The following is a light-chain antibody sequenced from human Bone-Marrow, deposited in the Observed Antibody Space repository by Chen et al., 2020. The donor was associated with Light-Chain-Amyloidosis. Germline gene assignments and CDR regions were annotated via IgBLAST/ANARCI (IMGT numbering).Light chain of an antibody. V-gene: IGKV1-12*01. Sequence: DIQMTQSPSSVSASVGDRVTITCRASQTLSVFVAWFQQKPGTAPKLLISATSTLQHGVPSRFSGSGFGTDFTLTISSLQPEDFATYYCQQANGFPYTVGQWTRVEIK. CDR2: ATS. J-gene: IGKJ2*01. CDR1: QTLSVF. CDR3: QQANGFPYT.